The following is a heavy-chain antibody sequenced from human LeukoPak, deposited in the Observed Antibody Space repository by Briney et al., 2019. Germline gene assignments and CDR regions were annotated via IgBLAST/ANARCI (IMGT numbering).Heavy chain of an antibody. D-gene: IGHD6-19*01. CDR2: IKQDGSEK. CDR3: AREGQQWLVYYFDY. CDR1: GFIFSSYW. V-gene: IGHV3-7*01. Sequence: PGGSLRLSCAASGFIFSSYWMSWVRQAPGKGLEWVAYIKQDGSEKYYVDSVKGRFTISRDNAKNSLYLQMNSLRAEDTAVYYCAREGQQWLVYYFDYWGQGTLVTVSS. J-gene: IGHJ4*02.